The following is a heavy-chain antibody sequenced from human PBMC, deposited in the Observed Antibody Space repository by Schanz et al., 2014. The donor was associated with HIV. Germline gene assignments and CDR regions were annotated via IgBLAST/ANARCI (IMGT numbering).Heavy chain of an antibody. V-gene: IGHV1-18*01. CDR1: GGTFSIYA. CDR2: ISAYNGNT. Sequence: QVQLVQSGAEVKKPGSSVKVSCKASGGTFSIYAISWVRQAPGQGLEWMGWISAYNGNTNYAQKFQGRVTMTRDTSISTAYMELSSLRSDDTAVYYCARGGYYRGVGDYYVTTFDYWGRGTKVTVSS. J-gene: IGHJ3*01. D-gene: IGHD2-21*01. CDR3: ARGGYYRGVGDYYVTTFDY.